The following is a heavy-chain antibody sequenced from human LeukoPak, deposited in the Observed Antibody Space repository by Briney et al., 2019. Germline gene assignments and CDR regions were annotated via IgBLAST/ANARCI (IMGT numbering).Heavy chain of an antibody. CDR2: ISAYNGNT. J-gene: IGHJ4*02. Sequence: ASVKVSCKASGYTFTSYGISWVRQGPGQGLEWMGWISAYNGNTNYAQKLQGRVTMTTDTSTSTAYMELRSLRSDDTAVYYCAGLRITIFGVALIFDCWGQGTLVTVSS. CDR1: GYTFTSYG. CDR3: AGLRITIFGVALIFDC. D-gene: IGHD3-3*01. V-gene: IGHV1-18*01.